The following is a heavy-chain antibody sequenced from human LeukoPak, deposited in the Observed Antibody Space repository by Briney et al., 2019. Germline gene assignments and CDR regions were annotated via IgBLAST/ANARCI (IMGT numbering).Heavy chain of an antibody. D-gene: IGHD3-22*01. J-gene: IGHJ4*02. CDR1: GYTFTNYG. CDR3: ARDAYYYDTSLASEFDY. CDR2: ISGYTGNT. Sequence: ASVKVSCKASGYTFTNYGISWVRQAPGQGLEWMGWISGYTGNTNYAQNLQGRVTMNTDTSTSTAYMELRSLRSDDTALYYCARDAYYYDTSLASEFDYWGQGTLVTVSS. V-gene: IGHV1-18*01.